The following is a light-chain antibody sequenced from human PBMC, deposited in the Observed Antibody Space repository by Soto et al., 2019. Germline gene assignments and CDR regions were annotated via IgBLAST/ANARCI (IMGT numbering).Light chain of an antibody. V-gene: IGLV1-44*01. Sequence: QSVLTQPPSASGAPGQRVTISCSGSASNIGRDPVNWYQQVPGTAPKLLIYENNHRPSGVPDRFSGSKSGTSASLVISGLQYEDEAEYFCAGWDGSLKGFVFGTGTKLTVL. CDR2: ENN. CDR3: AGWDGSLKGFV. J-gene: IGLJ1*01. CDR1: ASNIGRDP.